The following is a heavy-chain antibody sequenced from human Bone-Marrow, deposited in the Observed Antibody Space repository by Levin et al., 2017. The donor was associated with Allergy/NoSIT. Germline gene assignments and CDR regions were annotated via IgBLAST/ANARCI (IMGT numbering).Heavy chain of an antibody. V-gene: IGHV3-23*01. Sequence: GGSLRLSCTASGFTFSAYTMTWVRQAPGKGLEWVSGIGGSGGTTYYADSVKGRFTISRDNSQNTLYLEMNSLRVEDTAVYYCAKDAGNYRSSNFDHWGQGTRVTVSS. CDR3: AKDAGNYRSSNFDH. CDR1: GFTFSAYT. CDR2: IGGSGGTT. D-gene: IGHD6-13*01. J-gene: IGHJ4*02.